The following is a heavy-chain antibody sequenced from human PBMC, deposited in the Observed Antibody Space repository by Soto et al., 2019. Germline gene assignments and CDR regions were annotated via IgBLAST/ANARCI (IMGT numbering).Heavy chain of an antibody. V-gene: IGHV3-30-3*01. D-gene: IGHD6-13*01. CDR1: GFTFSSYA. CDR3: ASSGGAAAGT. Sequence: QVQLVESGGGVVQPGRSLRLSCAASGFTFSSYAIHWVRQAPGKGPEWVAVISYDGSNKYYADSVKGRFTISRDNSKNTLYLQMNSLRAEDTAVYYCASSGGAAAGTWGEGTLVTVSS. CDR2: ISYDGSNK. J-gene: IGHJ5*02.